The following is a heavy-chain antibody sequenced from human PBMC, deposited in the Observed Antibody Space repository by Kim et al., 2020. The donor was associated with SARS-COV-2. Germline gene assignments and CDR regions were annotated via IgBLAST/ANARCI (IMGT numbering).Heavy chain of an antibody. V-gene: IGHV3-64*02. CDR1: GFTFSKYG. J-gene: IGHJ3*02. D-gene: IGHD2-8*01. CDR3: AREMVDTMRHDAFDI. Sequence: GGSLRLSCAASGFTFSKYGMHWVRQAPGKGLEYISSISNSGGSTFHADSVKGRFTISRDNSKNTLYLQMGSLRTEDMAVYYCAREMVDTMRHDAFDIWGQGTMVTVSP. CDR2: ISNSGGST.